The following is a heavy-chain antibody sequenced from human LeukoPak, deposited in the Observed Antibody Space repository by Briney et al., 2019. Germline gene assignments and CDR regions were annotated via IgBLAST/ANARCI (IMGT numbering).Heavy chain of an antibody. CDR2: ISSSSSYI. Sequence: PGGPLRLSCAASGFTFSSYSMNWVRQAPGKGLEWVSSISSSSSYIYYADSVKGRFTISRDNAKNSLYLQMNSLRAEDTAVYYCARDSSGWTNYYYYGMDVWGQGTTVTVSS. D-gene: IGHD6-19*01. V-gene: IGHV3-21*01. J-gene: IGHJ6*02. CDR3: ARDSSGWTNYYYYGMDV. CDR1: GFTFSSYS.